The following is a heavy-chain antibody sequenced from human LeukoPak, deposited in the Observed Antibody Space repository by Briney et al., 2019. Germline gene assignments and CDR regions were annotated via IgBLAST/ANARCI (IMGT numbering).Heavy chain of an antibody. CDR2: IYYSGST. V-gene: IGHV4-39*07. CDR3: AREVGITMIVVVSREFGY. D-gene: IGHD3-22*01. J-gene: IGHJ4*02. CDR1: GGSISSSSYY. Sequence: SETLSLTCTVSGGSISSSSYYWGSIRQPPGKGLEWIGSIYYSGSTYYNPSLKSRVTISVDTSKNQFSLKLSSVTAADTAVYYCAREVGITMIVVVSREFGYWGQGTLVTVSS.